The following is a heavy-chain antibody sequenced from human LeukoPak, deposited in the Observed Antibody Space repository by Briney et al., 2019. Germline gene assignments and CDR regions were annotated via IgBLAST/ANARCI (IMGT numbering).Heavy chain of an antibody. J-gene: IGHJ4*02. CDR2: INPSSGGT. V-gene: IGHV1-2*02. CDR1: GYTFTGYY. Sequence: GASVKASCKASGYTFTGYYMHWVRQAPGQGLEWMGWINPSSGGTNYAQKFQGRVTMTGDTSISTAYMELSRLRSDDTAVYFCARGRFYSDYWGQGTLVTVSS. CDR3: ARGRFYSDY.